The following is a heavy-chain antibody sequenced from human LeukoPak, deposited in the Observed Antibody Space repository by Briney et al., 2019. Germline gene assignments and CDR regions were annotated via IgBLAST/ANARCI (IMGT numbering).Heavy chain of an antibody. V-gene: IGHV3-11*06. J-gene: IGHJ4*02. CDR2: ISSSSSYT. CDR3: ARLGSFHDYGDYSIPDY. D-gene: IGHD4-17*01. Sequence: GGSLRLSCAASGFTFSDYYMSWIRQAPGKGLEWVSYISSSSSYTNYADSVKGRFTISRDNAKNSLYLQMNSLGAEDTAVYYCARLGSFHDYGDYSIPDYWGQGTLVTVSS. CDR1: GFTFSDYY.